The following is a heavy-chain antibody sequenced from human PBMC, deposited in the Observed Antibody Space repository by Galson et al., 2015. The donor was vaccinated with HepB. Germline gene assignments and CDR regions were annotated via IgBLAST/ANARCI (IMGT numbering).Heavy chain of an antibody. V-gene: IGHV3-23*01. CDR2: ISGSGGSV. CDR1: GFTFTSYA. J-gene: IGHJ4*02. Sequence: LRLSCAVSGFTFTSYAMSWVRQAPGKGLEWVSGISGSGGSVGYADSVKGRFTVSRDNAKSSLYLQMNSLRVEDTAHYYCAKEAFDSSGHYFEYFDLWGQGALVTVSS. CDR3: AKEAFDSSGHYFEYFDL. D-gene: IGHD3-22*01.